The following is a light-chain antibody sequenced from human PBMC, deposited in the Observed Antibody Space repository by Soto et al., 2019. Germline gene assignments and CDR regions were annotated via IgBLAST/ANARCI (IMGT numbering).Light chain of an antibody. CDR3: QSYDSSLSAPYV. CDR1: SSNIGAGYD. J-gene: IGLJ1*01. CDR2: GNS. Sequence: QSVLTQPPSVSGAPGQRVTISCTGSSSNIGAGYDVHWYQQLPGTAPKLLTYGNSNRPSGVPDRFSGSKSGTSASLAITGLQAEDEADYCCQSYDSSLSAPYVFGTGTKVTVL. V-gene: IGLV1-40*01.